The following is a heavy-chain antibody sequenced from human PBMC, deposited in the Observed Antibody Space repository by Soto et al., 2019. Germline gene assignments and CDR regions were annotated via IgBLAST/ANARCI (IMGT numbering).Heavy chain of an antibody. V-gene: IGHV3-21*01. Sequence: EVQLVESGGGLVKPGGSLRLSCADSGFTLSSYAMNWVRQAPGKGLEWVSYISSTSVYIYYADSVKGRFTISRDNAKNSLYLQMNSLRVEDTAVYYCARSYGYGDYWGQGTLVTVSS. CDR3: ARSYGYGDY. J-gene: IGHJ4*02. D-gene: IGHD2-15*01. CDR2: ISSTSVYI. CDR1: GFTLSSYA.